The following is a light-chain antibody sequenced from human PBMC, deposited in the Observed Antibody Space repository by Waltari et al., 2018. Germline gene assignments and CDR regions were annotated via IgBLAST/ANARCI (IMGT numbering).Light chain of an antibody. CDR3: QQYYSGPFT. V-gene: IGKV4-1*01. CDR2: WAS. J-gene: IGKJ5*01. CDR1: QSVLYSSNNKNY. Sequence: DIVMTQSPDSLAVSLGERATINCKSSQSVLYSSNNKNYLAWYQQKPGQPPKLLIYWASTRESGVPDRFTGSGSGTDFTLTISSLQAEDVAVYYCQQYYSGPFTFGQGTRLESK.